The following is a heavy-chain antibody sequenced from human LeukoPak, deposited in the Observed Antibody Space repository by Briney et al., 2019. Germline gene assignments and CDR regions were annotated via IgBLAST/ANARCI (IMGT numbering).Heavy chain of an antibody. CDR2: FDPEDGET. J-gene: IGHJ6*02. Sequence: ASVKVSFTVSGYTLTELSMHWVRQAPGKGLEWMGGFDPEDGETIYAQKFQGRVTMTEDTSTDTAYMELSSLRSEDTAVYYCAALEDIVVVPTYGMDVWGQGTTVTVSS. CDR1: GYTLTELS. D-gene: IGHD2-2*01. CDR3: AALEDIVVVPTYGMDV. V-gene: IGHV1-24*01.